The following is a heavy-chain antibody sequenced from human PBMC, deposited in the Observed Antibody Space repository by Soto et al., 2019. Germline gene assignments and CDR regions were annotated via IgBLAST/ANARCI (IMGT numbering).Heavy chain of an antibody. D-gene: IGHD3-9*01. V-gene: IGHV1-46*01. J-gene: IGHJ6*02. CDR1: GYTFATYY. Sequence: ASVKVSCKASGYTFATYYMHWVRQAPGQGLEWMAIINPSGGSTTYAQKFQGRVTMTRDTSTNTVYMELSSLRSDDTAVYYCAGGTLGDILTRIYYDYGMDVWG. CDR2: INPSGGST. CDR3: AGGTLGDILTRIYYDYGMDV.